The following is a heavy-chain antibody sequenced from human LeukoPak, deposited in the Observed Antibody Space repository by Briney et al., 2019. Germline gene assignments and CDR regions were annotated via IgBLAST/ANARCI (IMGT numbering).Heavy chain of an antibody. D-gene: IGHD3-10*01. CDR2: IIVDSGNT. CDR1: GFTFIRSA. V-gene: IGHV1-58*01. CDR3: AADSTPMVRGTIIAFGY. J-gene: IGHJ4*02. Sequence: ASVKVSCKASGFTFIRSAVQWVRQARGQRLEWLGWIIVDSGNTHYLQKLQERVTITRDMSTNTAYMELSSLRSEDTAVYYCAADSTPMVRGTIIAFGYWGQGTQVTVSS.